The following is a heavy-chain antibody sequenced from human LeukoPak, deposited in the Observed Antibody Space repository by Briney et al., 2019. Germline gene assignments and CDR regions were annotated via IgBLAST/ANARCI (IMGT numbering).Heavy chain of an antibody. J-gene: IGHJ4*02. CDR3: ASDQYSSGWYDY. Sequence: GSLRLSCAASGFTFSSYAMHWVRQAPGKGLEWVAVISYDGSNKYYADSVKGRFTISRDNSKNTLYLQMNSLRAEDTAVYYCASDQYSSGWYDYWGQGTLVTVSS. CDR1: GFTFSSYA. CDR2: ISYDGSNK. D-gene: IGHD6-19*01. V-gene: IGHV3-30-3*01.